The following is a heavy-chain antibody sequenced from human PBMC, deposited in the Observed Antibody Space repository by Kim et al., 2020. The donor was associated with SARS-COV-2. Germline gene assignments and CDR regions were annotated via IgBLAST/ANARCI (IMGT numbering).Heavy chain of an antibody. CDR2: IYYSGST. CDR3: ARGYDFWSGYSLDY. Sequence: SETLSLTCTVSGGSISCYYWSWIRQPPGKGLEWIGYIYYSGSTNYNPSLKSRVTISVDTSKNQFSLKLSSVTAADTAVYYCARGYDFWSGYSLDYWGQGTLVTVSS. V-gene: IGHV4-59*01. D-gene: IGHD3-3*01. J-gene: IGHJ4*02. CDR1: GGSISCYY.